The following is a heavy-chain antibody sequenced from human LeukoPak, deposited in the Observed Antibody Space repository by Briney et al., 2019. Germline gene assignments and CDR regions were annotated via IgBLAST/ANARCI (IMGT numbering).Heavy chain of an antibody. CDR3: AKLIVATISNDY. J-gene: IGHJ4*02. CDR1: GFTFSSYA. CDR2: ISSSSSYI. D-gene: IGHD5-12*01. V-gene: IGHV3-21*04. Sequence: GGSLRLSCAVSGFTFSSYAMSWVRQAPGKGLEWVSSISSSSSYIYYADSVKGRFTISRDNAKNSLYLQMNSLRAEDTAVYYCAKLIVATISNDYWGQGTLATVSS.